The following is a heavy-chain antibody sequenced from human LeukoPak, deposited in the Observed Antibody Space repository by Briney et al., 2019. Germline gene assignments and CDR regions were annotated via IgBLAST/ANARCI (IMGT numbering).Heavy chain of an antibody. CDR2: IDYSGTT. Sequence: SETLSLTCAVSGAPISGSSGYYWGWVRQPPGEGLEWISSIDYSGTTQYNPFVKSRVSIFIDTSKNQFSLNLNSVTAADTAVYYCARQSVGTASIYYFAYWGQGILVTVSS. J-gene: IGHJ4*02. CDR3: ARQSVGTASIYYFAY. CDR1: GAPISGSSGYY. V-gene: IGHV4-39*01. D-gene: IGHD1-26*01.